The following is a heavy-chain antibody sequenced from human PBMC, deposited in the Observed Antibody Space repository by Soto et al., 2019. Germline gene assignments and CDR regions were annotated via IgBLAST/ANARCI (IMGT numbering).Heavy chain of an antibody. J-gene: IGHJ5*02. CDR2: IYYSGST. CDR1: GGSISSYY. CDR3: ARDSKYYYFWSGYYTAYNWFDP. V-gene: IGHV4-59*01. Sequence: SETLSLTCTGSGGSISSYYWSWIRQPPGKGLEWIGYIYYSGSTTYNPSLKSRITISVGTSKNQFSLKLSSVTAADTAVYYCARDSKYYYFWSGYYTAYNWFDPWGQGTLVTVSS. D-gene: IGHD3-3*01.